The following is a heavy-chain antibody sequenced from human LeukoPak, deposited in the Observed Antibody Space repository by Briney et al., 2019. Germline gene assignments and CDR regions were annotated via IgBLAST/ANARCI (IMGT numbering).Heavy chain of an antibody. Sequence: SETLSLTCTVSGGSISSSSYYWGWIRQPPGNWLERIGSIYYSGSTYYNPSLKSRVTISVDTPKNQFSLKLSSVTAADKAEYYCASGTSDITEARDYYYYMDVWGKGTTVTVSS. J-gene: IGHJ6*03. CDR3: ASGTSDITEARDYYYYMDV. D-gene: IGHD1-20*01. CDR1: GGSISSSSYY. CDR2: IYYSGST. V-gene: IGHV4-39*01.